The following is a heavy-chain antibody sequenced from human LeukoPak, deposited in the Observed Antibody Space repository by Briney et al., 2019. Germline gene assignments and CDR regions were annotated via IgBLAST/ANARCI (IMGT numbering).Heavy chain of an antibody. J-gene: IGHJ5*02. Sequence: SQTLSLTCDVSGGSISSGLYSWSWIRQPLGKGLEWIGYIYHTGSTYYNPSIKNRVTISVDTSKNQFSLRLSSVTAADKAVYYCARLQYCSGTSCYWFDPWGQGTLVTVSS. CDR3: ARLQYCSGTSCYWFDP. CDR2: IYHTGST. D-gene: IGHD2-2*01. V-gene: IGHV4-30-2*01. CDR1: GGSISSGLYS.